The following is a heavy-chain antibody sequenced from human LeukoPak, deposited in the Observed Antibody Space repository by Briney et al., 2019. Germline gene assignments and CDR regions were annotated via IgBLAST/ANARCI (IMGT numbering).Heavy chain of an antibody. CDR3: AGELRYFDWLLFPPFDY. CDR1: GGSISSYY. CDR2: INHSGST. V-gene: IGHV4-34*01. D-gene: IGHD3-9*01. J-gene: IGHJ4*02. Sequence: SETLSLTCTVSGGSISSYYWSWIRQPPGKGLEWIGEINHSGSTNYNPSLKSRVTISVDTSKNQFSLKLSSVTAADTAVYYCAGELRYFDWLLFPPFDYWGQGTLVTVSS.